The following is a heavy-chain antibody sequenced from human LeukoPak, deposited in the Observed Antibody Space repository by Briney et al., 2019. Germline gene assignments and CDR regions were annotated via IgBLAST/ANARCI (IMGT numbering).Heavy chain of an antibody. CDR2: ISHSGNT. J-gene: IGHJ6*02. CDR1: GYSITSGYY. Sequence: PPETLSLTCAVSGYSITSGYYWGWIRQPPGKGLEWIGSISHSGNTYFNPSLKSPVTISVDTSKNQLSLKLSSVTAAVSAVYYGARGYYDSSNYGMDVWGQGTTVTVSS. D-gene: IGHD3-22*01. V-gene: IGHV4-38-2*01. CDR3: ARGYYDSSNYGMDV.